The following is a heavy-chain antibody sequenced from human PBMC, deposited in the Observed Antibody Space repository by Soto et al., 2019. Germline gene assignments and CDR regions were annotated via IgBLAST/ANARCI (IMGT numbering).Heavy chain of an antibody. Sequence: PGESLKISCRTSGYRFTSYWIAWVRQMPGKGLEWMGIIFPSDSVTRYSPSFQGQVTISADRSTSTVFLQWASLKASDTAVYFCARKDKSGYFNWFDPWGQGTLVTVYS. CDR2: IFPSDSVT. CDR1: GYRFTSYW. CDR3: ARKDKSGYFNWFDP. J-gene: IGHJ5*02. D-gene: IGHD3-22*01. V-gene: IGHV5-51*01.